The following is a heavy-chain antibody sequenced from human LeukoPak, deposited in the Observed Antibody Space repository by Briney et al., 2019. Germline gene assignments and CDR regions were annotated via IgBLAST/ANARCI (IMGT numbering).Heavy chain of an antibody. V-gene: IGHV4-31*03. CDR2: IYYSGST. Sequence: SETLSLTCTVSGGSISSGGYYWRWIRQHPGTGLEWIGYIYYSGSTYYNPSLKSRVTISVDTSKNQFSLKLSSVTAADTAVYYCARDSRDDYGDYGGFDYWGQGTLVTVSS. J-gene: IGHJ4*02. CDR1: GGSISSGGYY. CDR3: ARDSRDDYGDYGGFDY. D-gene: IGHD4-17*01.